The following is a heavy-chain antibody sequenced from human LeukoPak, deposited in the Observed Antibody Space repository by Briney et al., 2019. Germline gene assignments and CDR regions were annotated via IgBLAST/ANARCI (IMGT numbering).Heavy chain of an antibody. CDR3: ARGTTVERPFFNH. CDR2: FYATGGT. Sequence: NPSETLSLTCTVSGGSISSYYWSWIRQPAGRGLEWIGRFYATGGTKYNPSLQSRVTMSVDTSKNQFSLKLSSVTAADTAVYYCARGTTVERPFFNHWGQGTLVTVSS. V-gene: IGHV4-4*07. D-gene: IGHD1-1*01. CDR1: GGSISSYY. J-gene: IGHJ4*02.